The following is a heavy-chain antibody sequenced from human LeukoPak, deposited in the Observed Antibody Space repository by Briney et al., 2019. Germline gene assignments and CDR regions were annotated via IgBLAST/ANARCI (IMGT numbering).Heavy chain of an antibody. CDR1: GYTFTSYA. Sequence: ASVKVSCKASGYTFTSYAMHWVRQAPGQRLEWMGWINAGNGNTKYSQKFQGRVTISRDTSASTAYMELISLRSEDTAVYYCARGLGYCSGGSCYALFYYYGMDVWGQGTTVTVSS. V-gene: IGHV1-3*01. J-gene: IGHJ6*02. CDR2: INAGNGNT. D-gene: IGHD2-15*01. CDR3: ARGLGYCSGGSCYALFYYYGMDV.